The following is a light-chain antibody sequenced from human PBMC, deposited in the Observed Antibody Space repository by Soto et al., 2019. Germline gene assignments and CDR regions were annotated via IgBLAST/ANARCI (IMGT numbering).Light chain of an antibody. J-gene: IGKJ1*01. CDR2: AAS. V-gene: IGKV1-9*01. Sequence: DIQLSQSPSFLSASVGDRVTITCRASQGISSYLAWYQQKPGTAPKLLIFAASTLQSGVPSRFSGSGSGTDFTLTISNLQPEDFATYYCQRLQTFGQGTRVEIK. CDR1: QGISSY. CDR3: QRLQT.